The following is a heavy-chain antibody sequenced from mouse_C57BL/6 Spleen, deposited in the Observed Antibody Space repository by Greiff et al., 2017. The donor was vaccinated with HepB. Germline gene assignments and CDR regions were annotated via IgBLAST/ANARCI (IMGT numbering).Heavy chain of an antibody. Sequence: EVQLVESGPELVKPGASVKISCKASGYTFTDYYMNWVKQSHGKSLEWIGDINPNNGGTSYNQKFKGKATLTVDKSSSTAYMELRSLTSEDSAVYYCARGGGPYYFDYWGQGTTLTVSS. CDR2: INPNNGGT. V-gene: IGHV1-26*01. J-gene: IGHJ2*01. CDR1: GYTFTDYY. CDR3: ARGGGPYYFDY.